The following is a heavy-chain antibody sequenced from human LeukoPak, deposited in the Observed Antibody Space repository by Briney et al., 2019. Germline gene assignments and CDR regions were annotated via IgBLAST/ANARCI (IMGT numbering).Heavy chain of an antibody. D-gene: IGHD3-22*01. J-gene: IGHJ4*02. Sequence: GGSLRLSCAASGFTFSNYSWNWVRQAPGKGLEWVSSISISSSYIYYADSVKGRFTISRDNSKNTLYLQMNSLRAEDTAVYYCAKDLFYYDSSGLFDYWGQGTLVTVSS. V-gene: IGHV3-21*04. CDR3: AKDLFYYDSSGLFDY. CDR1: GFTFSNYS. CDR2: ISISSSYI.